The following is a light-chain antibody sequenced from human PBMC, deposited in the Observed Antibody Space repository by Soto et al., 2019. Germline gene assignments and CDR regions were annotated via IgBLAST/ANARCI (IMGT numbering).Light chain of an antibody. V-gene: IGKV3-20*01. Sequence: EIVMTQSPANLSVSPGERATLSCRASQSVSSNLAWYQRKPGQAPRLLIYDASSRATGIPDRFSGGGSGTDFTLTISRLEPEDFAVYYCQQFSSYPLTFGGGTKVDIK. J-gene: IGKJ4*01. CDR1: QSVSSN. CDR2: DAS. CDR3: QQFSSYPLT.